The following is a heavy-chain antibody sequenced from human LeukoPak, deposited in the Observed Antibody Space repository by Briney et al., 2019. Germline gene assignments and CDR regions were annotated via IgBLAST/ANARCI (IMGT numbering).Heavy chain of an antibody. V-gene: IGHV3-21*01. Sequence: SGGSLRLSCAASGFTFNDYSMNWVRQAPGKGLEWVSSISSSSSYIYYADSVKGRFTISRDNAKNSLYLQMNSRRAEDTAVYYCARGGQQQLVTYFDYWGQGTLVTVSS. CDR1: GFTFNDYS. D-gene: IGHD6-13*01. CDR3: ARGGQQQLVTYFDY. J-gene: IGHJ4*02. CDR2: ISSSSSYI.